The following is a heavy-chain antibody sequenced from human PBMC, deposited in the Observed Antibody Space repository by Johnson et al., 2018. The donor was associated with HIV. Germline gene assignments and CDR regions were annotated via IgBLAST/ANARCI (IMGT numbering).Heavy chain of an antibody. CDR3: AKEYYYDSSGFPYAFDS. J-gene: IGHJ3*02. CDR1: GLNFSDYS. V-gene: IGHV3-30*04. Sequence: QEKLVESGGGVVQPGTSMRLSCVVSGLNFSDYSMHWVRQTPGKGLEWVAVISFDGTTKYYADSVKGRFTISRDNSNNTLYLQRNSLRVEDTAVYYCAKEYYYDSSGFPYAFDSWGQGTMVTVSS. CDR2: ISFDGTTK. D-gene: IGHD3-22*01.